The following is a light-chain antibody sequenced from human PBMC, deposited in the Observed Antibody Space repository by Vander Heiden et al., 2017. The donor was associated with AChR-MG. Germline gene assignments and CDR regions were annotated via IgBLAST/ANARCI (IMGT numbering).Light chain of an antibody. CDR1: QLRNKD. CDR3: QAWDSSTVL. V-gene: IGLV3-1*01. CDR2: QDS. Sequence: SYELTQPPSVSVSPGQTASITCPGDQLRNKDACRYPQKPAQSPILVIYQDSERPSGIPGRFSGSKSGNTATLTISGTQAMDEADYYCQAWDSSTVLFGGGTKLTVL. J-gene: IGLJ2*01.